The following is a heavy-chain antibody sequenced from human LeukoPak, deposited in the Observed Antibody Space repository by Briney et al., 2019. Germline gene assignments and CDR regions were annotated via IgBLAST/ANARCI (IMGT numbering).Heavy chain of an antibody. Sequence: GGSLRLSCAASGFTFDDYAMHWVRQAPGKGLEWVSGISWNSGSIGYADSVKGRFTISGDNAKNSLYLQMNSLRPEDMALYYCATEGGYWGQGTLVTVSS. CDR3: ATEGGY. J-gene: IGHJ4*02. D-gene: IGHD3-16*01. CDR2: ISWNSGSI. CDR1: GFTFDDYA. V-gene: IGHV3-9*03.